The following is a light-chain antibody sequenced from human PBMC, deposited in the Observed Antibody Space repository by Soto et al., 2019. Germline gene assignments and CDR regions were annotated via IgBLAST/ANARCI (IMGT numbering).Light chain of an antibody. CDR1: GSNIGRHF. Sequence: QSELTQPPSASGAPGQRVIISCSGSGSNIGRHFVNWYQHLPGTAPKLLIYSNNQRPSGVPDRFSGSKSGTSASLAISGLQSDDESDYYCATWDASLSAVVFGGGTKVTVL. CDR2: SNN. CDR3: ATWDASLSAVV. V-gene: IGLV1-44*01. J-gene: IGLJ2*01.